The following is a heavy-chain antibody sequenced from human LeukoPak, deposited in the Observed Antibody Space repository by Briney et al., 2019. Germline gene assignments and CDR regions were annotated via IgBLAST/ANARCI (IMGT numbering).Heavy chain of an antibody. V-gene: IGHV3-7*04. Sequence: AGGSLRLSCAASGFTFSSYWMSWVRQAPGKGLEWVANIKQDGSEKYYVDSVKGRFTISRDNAENSLYLQMNSLRAEDTAVYYCVRGFCSSTSCLRRLDYWGQGTLVTVSS. J-gene: IGHJ4*02. CDR2: IKQDGSEK. CDR3: VRGFCSSTSCLRRLDY. D-gene: IGHD2-2*01. CDR1: GFTFSSYW.